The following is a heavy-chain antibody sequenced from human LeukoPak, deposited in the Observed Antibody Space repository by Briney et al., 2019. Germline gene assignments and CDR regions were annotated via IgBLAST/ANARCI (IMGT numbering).Heavy chain of an antibody. CDR2: ISWDGGST. J-gene: IGHJ4*02. V-gene: IGHV3-43*01. CDR3: AKDHDFWSGYPDY. Sequence: GGSLRLSCAASGFTFDDYTMHWVRQAPGKGQEWVSLISWDGGSTYYADSVKGRFTISRDNSKNSLYLQMNSLRTEDTALYYCAKDHDFWSGYPDYWGQGTLVTVSS. D-gene: IGHD3-3*01. CDR1: GFTFDDYT.